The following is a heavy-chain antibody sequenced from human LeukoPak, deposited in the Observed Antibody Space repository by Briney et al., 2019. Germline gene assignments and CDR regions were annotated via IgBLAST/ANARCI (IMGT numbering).Heavy chain of an antibody. CDR3: ARDLGQYYDTSDNWFDP. D-gene: IGHD3-22*01. CDR2: INSDGINT. Sequence: LAGGSLRLSCAASGFIFSSHGMNWVRQAPGKGLEWVSRINSDGINTSYADSVKGRFTISRDNAKNTLNLQMNSLRAEDTAVYYCARDLGQYYDTSDNWFDPWGQGTLVTVSS. V-gene: IGHV3-74*01. CDR1: GFIFSSHG. J-gene: IGHJ5*02.